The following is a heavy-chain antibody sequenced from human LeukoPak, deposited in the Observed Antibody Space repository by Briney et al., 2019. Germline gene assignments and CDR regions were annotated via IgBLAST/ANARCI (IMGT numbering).Heavy chain of an antibody. CDR1: GVSICISNYH. CDR2: IYYSGNI. D-gene: IGHD3/OR15-3a*01. V-gene: IGHV4-39*01. J-gene: IGHJ4*02. Sequence: KSSEPLSLPCSVCGVSICISNYHWPRIRQPPGKGLEWIGSIYYSGNIYYHAYLTSQVSISLDTPQNRFSLELTAVTAQDRVVYSCARQTGSGLFILPGGQGTLVTVS. CDR3: ARQTGSGLFILP.